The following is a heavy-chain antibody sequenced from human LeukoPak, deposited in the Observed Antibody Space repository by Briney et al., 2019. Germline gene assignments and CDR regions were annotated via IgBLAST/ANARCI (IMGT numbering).Heavy chain of an antibody. CDR2: IIPISTTT. J-gene: IGHJ4*02. V-gene: IGHV1-69*06. CDR3: GRHYSSGWPYYFDY. Sequence: GASVKVSCKASGGTFSSYAVSWVRQAPGQGLEWVGGIIPISTTTNNAQNFQGRVTISVDKSTSTAYMELSSLRSEDTAIYYCGRHYSSGWPYYFDYWGQGTLVTVSS. D-gene: IGHD6-19*01. CDR1: GGTFSSYA.